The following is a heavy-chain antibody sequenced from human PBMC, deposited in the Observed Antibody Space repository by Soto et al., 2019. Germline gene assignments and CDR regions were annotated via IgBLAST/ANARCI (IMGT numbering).Heavy chain of an antibody. CDR2: VYYNGST. V-gene: IGHV4-59*12. J-gene: IGHJ4*02. CDR3: ARTRGRGQWRDFYFDF. Sequence: PSVPLSLTCTVSGGPIAPFYWTWIRQSPGKGLELIGYVYYNGSTNYNPALKGRVTISLDTSKSQFSLRLSSVTAADTAVYYCARTRGRGQWRDFYFDFWGQGSLVTVSS. CDR1: GGPIAPFY. D-gene: IGHD6-19*01.